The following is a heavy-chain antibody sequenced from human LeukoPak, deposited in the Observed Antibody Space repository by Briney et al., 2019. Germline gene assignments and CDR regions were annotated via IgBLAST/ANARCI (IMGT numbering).Heavy chain of an antibody. J-gene: IGHJ6*02. CDR1: GGTFSSYA. CDR2: IIPIFGIA. CDR3: TKFVVVVAWGMDV. V-gene: IGHV1-69*04. Sequence: SVKVSCKASGGTFSSYAISWVRQAPGQGLEWMGRIIPIFGIANYAQKFQGRVTITADKSTSTAYMELSSLRSEDTAVYYCTKFVVVVAWGMDVWGQGTTVTVSS. D-gene: IGHD2-15*01.